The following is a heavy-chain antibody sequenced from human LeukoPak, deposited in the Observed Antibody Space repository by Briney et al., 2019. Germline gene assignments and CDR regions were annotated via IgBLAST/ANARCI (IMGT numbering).Heavy chain of an antibody. CDR2: ISSSSSYI. V-gene: IGHV3-21*01. D-gene: IGHD6-19*01. J-gene: IGHJ4*02. Sequence: GGSLRLSCAASGFTFSSYNMNWVRQAPGKGLEWVSSISSSSSYIYYADSVKGRFAISRDNAKNSLFLQMNSLRVDDTAVYYCASDLSGWAATWGQGTLVTVSS. CDR3: ASDLSGWAAT. CDR1: GFTFSSYN.